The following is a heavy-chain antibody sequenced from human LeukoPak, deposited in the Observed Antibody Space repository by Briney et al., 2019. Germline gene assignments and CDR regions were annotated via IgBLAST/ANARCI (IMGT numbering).Heavy chain of an antibody. D-gene: IGHD5-24*01. J-gene: IGHJ4*02. CDR2: ISNSVST. CDR3: VATERWLQWDY. Sequence: SETLSLTCTVSGASISSYYWSWIRQPPGKGLEWTAFISNSVSTNYNPSLKSRVTISLDTSRKQLSLRLSSVIAADTAVYYCVATERWLQWDYWGQGTLVTVSS. V-gene: IGHV4-4*08. CDR1: GASISSYY.